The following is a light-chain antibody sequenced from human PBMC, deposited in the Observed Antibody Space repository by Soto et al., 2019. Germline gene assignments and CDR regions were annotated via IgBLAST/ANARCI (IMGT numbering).Light chain of an antibody. CDR1: QSISSW. V-gene: IGKV1-5*03. J-gene: IGKJ1*01. Sequence: DIQMTQSPSTLSASVGDRVTITCRASQSISSWLAWYQQKPGKAPKHLIYKASSLESGVPSRFSGSGSGTEFTRTISSLQPDDFATYYCQQYNSYSWTFGQGTKVEIK. CDR3: QQYNSYSWT. CDR2: KAS.